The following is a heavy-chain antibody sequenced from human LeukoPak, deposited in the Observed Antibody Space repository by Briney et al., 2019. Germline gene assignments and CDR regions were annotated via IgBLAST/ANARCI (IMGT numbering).Heavy chain of an antibody. CDR3: ARGRIAVAGTI. CDR1: GGSFSGYY. D-gene: IGHD6-19*01. V-gene: IGHV4-34*01. Sequence: SETLSLTCVVYGGSFSGYYWNWIRQPPGKGLEWIGEINHSGSTNYNPSLKSRVTISVDTSKNQFSLKLSSVTAADTAVYYCARGRIAVAGTIWGQGTLVTVSS. J-gene: IGHJ4*02. CDR2: INHSGST.